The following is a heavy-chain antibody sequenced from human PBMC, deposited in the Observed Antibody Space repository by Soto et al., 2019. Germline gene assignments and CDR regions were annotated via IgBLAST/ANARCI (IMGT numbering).Heavy chain of an antibody. CDR1: GGSFSGYY. CDR2: INRSRST. Sequence: SETLSLTCAVYGGSFSGYYWSWIRQPPGKGLEWIGEINRSRSTNYHPSLKSRVTISVDTSKNQFSLKLSSVSAADTAVYYWARGPALRWLDYWGQGTLVTVSS. D-gene: IGHD4-17*01. CDR3: ARGPALRWLDY. J-gene: IGHJ4*02. V-gene: IGHV4-34*01.